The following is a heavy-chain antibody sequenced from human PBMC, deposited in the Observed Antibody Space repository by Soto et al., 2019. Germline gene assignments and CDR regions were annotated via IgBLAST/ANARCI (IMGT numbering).Heavy chain of an antibody. V-gene: IGHV3-11*01. CDR3: ARERGRGYYDSSGYYYPPDY. CDR1: GFTFSDYY. D-gene: IGHD3-22*01. Sequence: QVQLVESGGGLVKPGGSLRLSCAASGFTFSDYYVSWIRQAPGKGLEWVSYISSSGSTIYYADSVKGRFTISRDNAKNSLYLQMNSLRAEDTAVYYCARERGRGYYDSSGYYYPPDYWGQGTLVTVSS. J-gene: IGHJ4*02. CDR2: ISSSGSTI.